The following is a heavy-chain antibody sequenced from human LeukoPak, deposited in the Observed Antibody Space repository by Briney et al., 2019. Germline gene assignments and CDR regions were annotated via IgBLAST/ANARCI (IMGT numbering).Heavy chain of an antibody. CDR2: IIPIFGTA. D-gene: IGHD3-22*01. CDR1: GGTFSSYA. V-gene: IGHV1-69*13. J-gene: IGHJ4*02. CDR3: ARGLNYGGSGYYFDS. Sequence: SVKVSCKASGGTFSSYAISWVRQAPGQGLEWMGGIIPIFGTANYAQKFQGRVTITADESTSTAYMELSSLRSEDTAVYYCARGLNYGGSGYYFDSWGPGTLVTVSS.